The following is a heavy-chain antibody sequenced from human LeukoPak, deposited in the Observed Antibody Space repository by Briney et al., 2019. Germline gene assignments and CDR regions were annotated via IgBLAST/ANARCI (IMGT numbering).Heavy chain of an antibody. CDR1: GGTFSSYA. CDR3: ARDSIVYDILTCYPFNLNYFDY. V-gene: IGHV1-69*05. CDR2: IIPIFGTA. J-gene: IGHJ4*02. D-gene: IGHD3-9*01. Sequence: SVKVSCKASGGTFSSYAISWVRQAPGQGLEWMGRIIPIFGTANYAQKFQGRVTITTDESTSTAYMELSSLRSEDTAVYYCARDSIVYDILTCYPFNLNYFDYWGQGTLVTVSS.